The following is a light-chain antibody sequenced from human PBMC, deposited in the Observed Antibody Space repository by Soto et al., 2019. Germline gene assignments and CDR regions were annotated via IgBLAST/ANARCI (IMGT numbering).Light chain of an antibody. CDR2: QAS. Sequence: DIQMTQSPYSLSASVGDRVTITCQASQDIKNYLNWYQQKPGKAPKLLIYQASNLETGVPSRFSGSGSGRSFTFSISSLQTEDIATYYCQQCDDFITFGGGTRIEIK. CDR3: QQCDDFIT. J-gene: IGKJ4*01. CDR1: QDIKNY. V-gene: IGKV1-33*01.